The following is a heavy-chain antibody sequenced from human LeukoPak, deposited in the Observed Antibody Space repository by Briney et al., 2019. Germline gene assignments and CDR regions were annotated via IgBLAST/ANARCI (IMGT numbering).Heavy chain of an antibody. Sequence: SETLSLTCTVSGGSISSYSWNWIRQSPGKGLEWIGRVYHSGSINYNPSLKSRVTISVDTSKNQFSLNLSSVTAADTAVYYCVSSHGGYVLDYWGQGTLVIVSP. CDR2: VYHSGSI. J-gene: IGHJ4*02. V-gene: IGHV4-59*01. CDR1: GGSISSYS. D-gene: IGHD5-12*01. CDR3: VSSHGGYVLDY.